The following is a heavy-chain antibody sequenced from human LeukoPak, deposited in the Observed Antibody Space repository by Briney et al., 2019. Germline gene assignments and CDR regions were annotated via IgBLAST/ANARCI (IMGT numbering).Heavy chain of an antibody. Sequence: SVKVSCKASGGTFSSYTISWVRQAPGQGLEWMGGIIPIFGTANYAQKFQGRVTITADESTSTAYMELSSLRSDDTAVYYCARDLRAMAMYYFDYWGQGTLVTVSS. V-gene: IGHV1-69*13. D-gene: IGHD2-8*01. J-gene: IGHJ4*02. CDR2: IIPIFGTA. CDR3: ARDLRAMAMYYFDY. CDR1: GGTFSSYT.